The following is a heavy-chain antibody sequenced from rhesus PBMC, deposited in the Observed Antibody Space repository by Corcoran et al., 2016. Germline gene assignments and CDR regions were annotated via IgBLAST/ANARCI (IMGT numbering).Heavy chain of an antibody. CDR3: ARVGYSSSPFFDY. CDR1: GGSISSNY. V-gene: IGHV4-173*01. Sequence: QLQLQESGPGLVKPSETLSLTCAVSGGSISSNYWSWIRQPPGKGLEWIGRISGSGGSTDYNPSRKSPVTISSDTAKNQFSLKLSSVTAADTAVYYCARVGYSSSPFFDYWGQGVLVTVSS. CDR2: ISGSGGST. D-gene: IGHD6-43*01. J-gene: IGHJ4*01.